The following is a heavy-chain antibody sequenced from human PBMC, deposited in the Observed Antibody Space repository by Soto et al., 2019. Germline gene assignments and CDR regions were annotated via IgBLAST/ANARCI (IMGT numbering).Heavy chain of an antibody. CDR3: VMVDNYVTPTPQDV. CDR2: ISPYTGNT. J-gene: IGHJ6*02. D-gene: IGHD3-16*01. V-gene: IGHV1-18*01. Sequence: QVQLVQSGDEVNKPGASGKVSCKASGYIFVNYGIAWVRQAPGQGLEWMGWISPYTGNTHSATKVQGRLTMTTDTSTSTAYMDLGSLTSDDTAVYYCVMVDNYVTPTPQDVWGQGTTVTVSS. CDR1: GYIFVNYG.